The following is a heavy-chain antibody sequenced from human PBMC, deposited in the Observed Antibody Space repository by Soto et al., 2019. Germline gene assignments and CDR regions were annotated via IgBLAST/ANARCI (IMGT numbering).Heavy chain of an antibody. CDR1: GFTFSNAW. J-gene: IGHJ4*02. D-gene: IGHD1-1*01. Sequence: EVQLVESGGGLIKPGGSLRLSCAASGFTFSNAWMNWVRQAPGTGLEWVGRIKSKADGGTTDYAAPVEGRFTISVDDSKNTLYLQMNSLKTEDTAVYYCSTDPGTKDVWNYWGQGTLVTVSS. CDR3: STDPGTKDVWNY. V-gene: IGHV3-15*07. CDR2: IKSKADGGTT.